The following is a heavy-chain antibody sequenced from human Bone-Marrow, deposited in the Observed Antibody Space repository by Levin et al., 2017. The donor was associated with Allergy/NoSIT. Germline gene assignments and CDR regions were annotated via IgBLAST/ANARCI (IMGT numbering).Heavy chain of an antibody. V-gene: IGHV3-15*01. D-gene: IGHD5-18*01. CDR3: TTATKSGYSYGYVDYYYYGMDV. J-gene: IGHJ6*02. Sequence: PGGSLRLSCAASGFTFSNAWMSWVRQAPGKGLEWVGRIKSKTDGGTTDYAAPVKGRFTISRDDSKNTLYLQMNSLKTEDTAVYYCTTATKSGYSYGYVDYYYYGMDVWGQGTTVTVSS. CDR2: IKSKTDGGTT. CDR1: GFTFSNAW.